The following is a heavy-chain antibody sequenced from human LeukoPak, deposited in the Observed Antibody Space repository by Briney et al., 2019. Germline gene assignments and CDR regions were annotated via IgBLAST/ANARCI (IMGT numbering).Heavy chain of an antibody. J-gene: IGHJ4*02. Sequence: SETLSLTCTVSGYSISSGYYWGWIRQPPGKGLEWIGGIYHSGSTYYNPSLKSRVTISVDTSKNQFSLKLSSVTAADTAVYYCATSGYYLPALDYWGQGTLVTVSS. CDR2: IYHSGST. V-gene: IGHV4-38-2*02. D-gene: IGHD3-22*01. CDR3: ATSGYYLPALDY. CDR1: GYSISSGYY.